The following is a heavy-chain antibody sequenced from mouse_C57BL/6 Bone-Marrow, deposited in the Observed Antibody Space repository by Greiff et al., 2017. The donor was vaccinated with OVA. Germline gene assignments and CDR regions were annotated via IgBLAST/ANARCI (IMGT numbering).Heavy chain of an antibody. V-gene: IGHV1-4*01. CDR1: GYTFTSYT. Sequence: VQVVESGAELARPGASVKMSCKASGYTFTSYTMHWVKQRPGQGLEWIGYINPSSGYTKYNQKFKDKATLTADKSSSTAYMQLSSLTSEDSAVYYCATIYGNYFDYWGQGTTLTVSS. J-gene: IGHJ2*01. CDR3: ATIYGNYFDY. D-gene: IGHD2-1*01. CDR2: INPSSGYT.